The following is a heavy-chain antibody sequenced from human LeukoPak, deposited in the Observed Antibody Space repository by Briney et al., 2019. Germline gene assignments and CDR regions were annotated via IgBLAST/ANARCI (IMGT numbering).Heavy chain of an antibody. D-gene: IGHD2-2*01. CDR1: GGSFSGYY. V-gene: IGHV4-34*01. CDR2: INHSGST. Sequence: SETLSLTCAVYGGSFSGYYWSWIRQPPGKGLEWIGEINHSGSTNYNPSLKSRVTISVDTSKNQFSLKLSSVTAADTAVYYCARGVWKYQLRQPGPNWFDPWGQGTLVTVSS. J-gene: IGHJ5*02. CDR3: ARGVWKYQLRQPGPNWFDP.